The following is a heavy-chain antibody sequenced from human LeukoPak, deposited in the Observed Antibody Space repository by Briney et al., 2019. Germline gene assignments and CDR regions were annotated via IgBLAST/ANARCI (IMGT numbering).Heavy chain of an antibody. CDR1: GGSISSGNYY. J-gene: IGHJ5*02. CDR3: ARSSIVPAAKDWFDP. Sequence: PSETLSLTCTVSGGSISSGNYYWSWIRQPAGKGLEWIGRIYTSGSTNYNPSLKSRVTISIDTSKNQFSLKLSSVTAADTAVYYCARSSIVPAAKDWFDPWGQGTLVTVSS. D-gene: IGHD2-2*01. V-gene: IGHV4-61*02. CDR2: IYTSGST.